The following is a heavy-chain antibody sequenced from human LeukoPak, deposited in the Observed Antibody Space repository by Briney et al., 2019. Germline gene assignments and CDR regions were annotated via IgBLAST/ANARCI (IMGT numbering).Heavy chain of an antibody. CDR2: ISYDGSNK. V-gene: IGHV3-30*18. CDR1: GFTFSSYS. J-gene: IGHJ4*02. D-gene: IGHD6-19*01. Sequence: GGSLRLSCAASGFTFSSYSMNWVRQAPGKGLEWVAVISYDGSNKYYADSVKGRFTISRDNSKNTLYLQMNSLRAEDTAVYYCAKESPRYIAVASTTPFDYWGQGTLVTVSS. CDR3: AKESPRYIAVASTTPFDY.